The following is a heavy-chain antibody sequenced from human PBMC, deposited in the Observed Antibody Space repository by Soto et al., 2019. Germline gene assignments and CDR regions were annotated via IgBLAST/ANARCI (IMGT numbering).Heavy chain of an antibody. CDR3: AQEQVGPDWYFDV. V-gene: IGHV3-23*01. Sequence: DVQLLESGGGLVQPGGSLRLSCAASGFTFRSYAMSWVHQAPGKGLEWVSGIRGSGISTHYADSVKGRFTVSRHNSQNWLYLQMNSLRAEDTAVYKCAQEQVGPDWYFDVWVRGSLVT. J-gene: IGHJ2*01. CDR2: IRGSGIST. CDR1: GFTFRSYA.